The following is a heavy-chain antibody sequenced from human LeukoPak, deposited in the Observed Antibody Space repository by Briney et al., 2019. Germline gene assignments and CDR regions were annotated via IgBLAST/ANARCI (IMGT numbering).Heavy chain of an antibody. D-gene: IGHD6-19*01. CDR1: GFTFSSYW. Sequence: GGSLRLSCAASGFTFSSYWMSWVRQAPGKGLEWVANIKQDGSEKYYVDSVKGRFTISRDNAKNSLYLQMNSLRAEDTAVYYCAREAPVAAGSDAFDIWGQGTMVTVSS. CDR2: IKQDGSEK. CDR3: AREAPVAAGSDAFDI. J-gene: IGHJ3*02. V-gene: IGHV3-7*01.